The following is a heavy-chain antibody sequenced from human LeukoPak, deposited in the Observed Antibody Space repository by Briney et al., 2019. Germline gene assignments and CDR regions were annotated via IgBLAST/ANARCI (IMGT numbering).Heavy chain of an antibody. CDR1: GGSISSGGYY. D-gene: IGHD3-22*01. Sequence: SETLSLTCTVSGGSISSGGYYWSWIRQHPGKGLEWIGYIYYSGSTYYNPSLKSRVTISVDTSKNQFSLKLSSVTAADTAVYYCARAPHYYDSSGYTVYFDYWGQGTLVTVSS. J-gene: IGHJ4*02. V-gene: IGHV4-31*03. CDR3: ARAPHYYDSSGYTVYFDY. CDR2: IYYSGST.